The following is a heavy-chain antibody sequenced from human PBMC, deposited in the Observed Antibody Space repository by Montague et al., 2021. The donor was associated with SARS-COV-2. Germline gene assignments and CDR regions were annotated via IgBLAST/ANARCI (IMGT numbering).Heavy chain of an antibody. V-gene: IGHV4-39*01. CDR2: LYYSGST. CDR3: ARHYYGSSGYYSPWYFDL. Sequence: SETLSLTCTVSGGSISSSSYYWGWIRQPPGKGLEWIGSLYYSGSTYYNPSLKSRVTISVDTSENPFSLKLSSVTAAATAVYYCARHYYGSSGYYSPWYFDLWGRGTLVTVSS. J-gene: IGHJ2*01. D-gene: IGHD3-22*01. CDR1: GGSISSSSYY.